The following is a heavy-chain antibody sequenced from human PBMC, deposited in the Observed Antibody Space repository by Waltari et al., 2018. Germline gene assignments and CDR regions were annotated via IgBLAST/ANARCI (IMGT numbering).Heavy chain of an antibody. D-gene: IGHD3-9*01. CDR3: AKNPDFDFYSRRGSTFHY. CDR1: GFSFDTFS. Sequence: DVQVLESGRGLVPPGGALRLSCMSSGFSFDTFSMSWVRRVPGKGLEWVATMVGNGYTYYRNSLRGSFGIIRDNSRNTVFLQMDSLRVEDTSVYYCAKNPDFDFYSRRGSTFHYWGQGALVSVAS. J-gene: IGHJ4*02. V-gene: IGHV3-23*01. CDR2: MVGNGYT.